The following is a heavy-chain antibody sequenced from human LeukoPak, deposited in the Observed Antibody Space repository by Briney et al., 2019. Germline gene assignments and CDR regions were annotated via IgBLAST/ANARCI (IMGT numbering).Heavy chain of an antibody. CDR2: ISSSGSTI. D-gene: IGHD4-17*01. CDR1: GFTFRSYE. Sequence: GGSLRLSCAASGFTFRSYEMIWVRQAPGKGLEWVSYISSSGSTISYADSVRGRFTISRDNAKNSLYLQMNSLRAEDTAVYCCAREQTYGDYFDYWGQGTLVTVSS. J-gene: IGHJ4*02. V-gene: IGHV3-48*03. CDR3: AREQTYGDYFDY.